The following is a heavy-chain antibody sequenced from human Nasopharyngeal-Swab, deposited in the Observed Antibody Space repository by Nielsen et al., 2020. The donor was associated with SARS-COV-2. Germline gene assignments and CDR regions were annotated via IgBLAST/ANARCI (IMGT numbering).Heavy chain of an antibody. J-gene: IGHJ4*02. CDR3: ARVSTGTLDY. V-gene: IGHV3-7*01. CDR2: IKEDGSAI. Sequence: GESLKISCAASGFTFNSHWMTWVRQAPGKGLEWVAHIKEDGSAIFYVDSVGGRFTISRDNAKNSLYLQMNFLRAEDTAVYYCARVSTGTLDYWGQGSLVTVSS. CDR1: GFTFNSHW. D-gene: IGHD1-1*01.